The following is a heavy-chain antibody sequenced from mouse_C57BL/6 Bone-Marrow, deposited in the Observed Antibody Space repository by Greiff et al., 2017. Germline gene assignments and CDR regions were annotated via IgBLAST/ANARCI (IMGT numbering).Heavy chain of an antibody. CDR2: ISGGGGNT. D-gene: IGHD2-3*01. Sequence: EVQGVESGGGLVKPGGSLKLSCAASGFTFSSYTMSWVRQTPEKRLEWVATISGGGGNTYYPDSVKGRFTISRDNAKNTLYLQMSSLRSEDTAVYYCARRWGYYKAMDYWGQGTVVTVSA. J-gene: IGHJ4*01. V-gene: IGHV5-9*04. CDR1: GFTFSSYT. CDR3: ARRWGYYKAMDY.